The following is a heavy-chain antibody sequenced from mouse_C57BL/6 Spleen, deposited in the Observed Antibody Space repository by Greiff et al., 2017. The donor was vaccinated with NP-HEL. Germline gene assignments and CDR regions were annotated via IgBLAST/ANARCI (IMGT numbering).Heavy chain of an antibody. J-gene: IGHJ3*01. CDR1: GFSFNTYA. V-gene: IGHV10-1*01. CDR3: VGEGNWFAY. CDR2: IRSKSNNYAT. Sequence: EVKLLESGGGLVQPKGSLKLSCAASGFSFNTYAMNWVRQAPGKGLEWVARIRSKSNNYATYYADSVKDRFTISRDDSESMLYLQMNNLKTEDTAMYYCVGEGNWFAYWGQGTLVTVSA.